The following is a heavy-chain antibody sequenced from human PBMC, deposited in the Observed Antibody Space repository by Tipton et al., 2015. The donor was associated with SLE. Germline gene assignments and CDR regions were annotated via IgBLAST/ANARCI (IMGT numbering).Heavy chain of an antibody. V-gene: IGHV4-30-2*01. Sequence: TLSLTCAVSGGSISSGGYSWSWIRQPPGKGLEWIGYIYHSGSTYYNPSLKSRVTISVDRSKNQFSLKLSSVTAADTAVYYCARDAPFAYYFDYWGQGTLVTVSS. CDR3: ARDAPFAYYFDY. CDR2: IYHSGST. D-gene: IGHD3-3*02. J-gene: IGHJ4*02. CDR1: GGSISSGGYS.